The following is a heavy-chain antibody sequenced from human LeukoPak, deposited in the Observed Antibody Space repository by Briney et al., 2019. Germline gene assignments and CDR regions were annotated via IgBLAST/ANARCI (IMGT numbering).Heavy chain of an antibody. CDR2: IYPGDSDA. J-gene: IGHJ6*03. CDR3: ARHRSDFWSGYFYYYYYMDV. Sequence: GESLKISCKGSGYSFTSYWIGWVRQMPGKGLEWMEIIYPGDSDARYSPSFQGQVTISADKSISTAYLQWSSLKASDTAMYYCARHRSDFWSGYFYYYYYMDVWGKGTTVTVSS. V-gene: IGHV5-51*01. CDR1: GYSFTSYW. D-gene: IGHD3-3*01.